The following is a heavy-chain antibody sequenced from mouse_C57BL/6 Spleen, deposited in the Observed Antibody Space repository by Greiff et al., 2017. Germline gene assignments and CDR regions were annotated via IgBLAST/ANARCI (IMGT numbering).Heavy chain of an antibody. V-gene: IGHV1-18*01. Sequence: VQLKQSGPELVKPGASVKIPCKASGYTFTDYNMDWVKQSHGKSLEWIGDINPNNGGTIYNQKFKGKATLTVDKSSSTAYMELRSLTSEDTAVYYCARGLHYYGSRAYWGQGTLVTVSA. J-gene: IGHJ3*01. CDR3: ARGLHYYGSRAY. CDR1: GYTFTDYN. CDR2: INPNNGGT. D-gene: IGHD1-1*01.